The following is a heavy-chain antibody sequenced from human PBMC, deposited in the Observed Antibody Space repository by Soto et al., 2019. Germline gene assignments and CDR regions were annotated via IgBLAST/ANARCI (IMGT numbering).Heavy chain of an antibody. D-gene: IGHD3-10*01. J-gene: IGHJ4*02. V-gene: IGHV3-30*18. CDR1: GFTFSSYG. CDR2: ISYDGSNK. CDR3: AKDRLAMVRGAWGGFDY. Sequence: QVQLVESGGGVVQPGRSLRLSCAASGFTFSSYGIHWVRQAPGKGLEWVAVISYDGSNKYYADSVKGRFTISRDNSKNTLYLQMNSLRAEDTAVYYCAKDRLAMVRGAWGGFDYWGQGTLVTVSS.